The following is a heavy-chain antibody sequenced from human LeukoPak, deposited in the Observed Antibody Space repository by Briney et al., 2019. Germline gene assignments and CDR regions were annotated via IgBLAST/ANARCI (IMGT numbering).Heavy chain of an antibody. D-gene: IGHD2-8*01. Sequence: SETLSLTCTVSGGSINSGGYYWSWLRQHPGKGLEWIGYIYYSGSTYYNPSLKRRITISIDTSKNQFSLKLSSVTAAETAVYYCARGGVSDSWGQGTLVTVSS. CDR2: IYYSGST. V-gene: IGHV4-31*03. CDR3: ARGGVSDS. J-gene: IGHJ4*02. CDR1: GGSINSGGYY.